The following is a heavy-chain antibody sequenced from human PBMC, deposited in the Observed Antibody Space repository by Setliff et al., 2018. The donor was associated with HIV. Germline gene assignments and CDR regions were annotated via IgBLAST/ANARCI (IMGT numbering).Heavy chain of an antibody. CDR3: ASYDILTGYYGHYFDY. D-gene: IGHD3-9*01. Sequence: KTSETLSLTCTVSGGSISSYYWSWIRQPPGKGLEWIGYIYYSGSTNYNPSLKSRVTISVDTSKNQFSLKLSSVTAADTAVYYCASYDILTGYYGHYFDYWGQGTLVTVSS. V-gene: IGHV4-59*08. J-gene: IGHJ4*02. CDR1: GGSISSYY. CDR2: IYYSGST.